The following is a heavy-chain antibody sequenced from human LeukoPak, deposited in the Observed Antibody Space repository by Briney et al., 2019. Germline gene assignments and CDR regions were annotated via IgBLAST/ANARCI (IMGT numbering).Heavy chain of an antibody. Sequence: PSETLSLTCAVYGGSCSGYYWNWLRQPPGKGLEWIGEINHSGSTNYNPSLKSRVTISVDTSKNQFSLKLSSVTAADTAVYYCARTSMVRGVLYYYYMDVWGKGTTVTVSS. CDR1: GGSCSGYY. V-gene: IGHV4-34*01. J-gene: IGHJ6*03. CDR2: INHSGST. D-gene: IGHD3-10*01. CDR3: ARTSMVRGVLYYYYMDV.